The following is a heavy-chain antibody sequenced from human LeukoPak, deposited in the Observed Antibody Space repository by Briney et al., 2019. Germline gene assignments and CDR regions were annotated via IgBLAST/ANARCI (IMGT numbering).Heavy chain of an antibody. J-gene: IGHJ4*02. CDR2: ISYDGSNK. D-gene: IGHD3-22*01. CDR3: AKGDSSGYYTYYFDY. CDR1: GFTFSSYS. V-gene: IGHV3-30*18. Sequence: PGGSLRLSCAASGFTFSSYSIHWVRQAPGKGLEWVAVISYDGSNKYYADSVKGRFTISRDNSKNTLYLQMNSLRAEDTAVYYCAKGDSSGYYTYYFDYCGQGTLVTVSS.